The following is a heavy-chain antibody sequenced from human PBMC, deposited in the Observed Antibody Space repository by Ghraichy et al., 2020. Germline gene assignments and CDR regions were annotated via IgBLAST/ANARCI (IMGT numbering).Heavy chain of an antibody. D-gene: IGHD3-3*01. CDR1: AFTFSSYG. Sequence: GGSLRLSCAASAFTFSSYGMHWVRQAPGKGLEWVAFIRYDGSNQYYPDSVKGRFTISRDNSKNTVYLQMNSLRAEDTAVYYCAKDCPDYDFWSGSHYGMDVWGQGTTVTVS. CDR2: IRYDGSNQ. V-gene: IGHV3-30*02. J-gene: IGHJ6*02. CDR3: AKDCPDYDFWSGSHYGMDV.